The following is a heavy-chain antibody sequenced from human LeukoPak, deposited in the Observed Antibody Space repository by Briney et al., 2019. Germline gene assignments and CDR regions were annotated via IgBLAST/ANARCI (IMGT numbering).Heavy chain of an antibody. CDR2: INHSGST. CDR1: GFTFSSYA. J-gene: IGHJ3*02. Sequence: GSLRLSCAASGFTFSSYAMSWVRQPPGKGLEWIGEINHSGSTNYNPSLKSRVTISVDTSKNQFSLKLSSVTAADTAVYYCARHNVLRFLEWPSRNNAFDIWGQGTMVTVSS. V-gene: IGHV4-34*01. D-gene: IGHD3-3*01. CDR3: ARHNVLRFLEWPSRNNAFDI.